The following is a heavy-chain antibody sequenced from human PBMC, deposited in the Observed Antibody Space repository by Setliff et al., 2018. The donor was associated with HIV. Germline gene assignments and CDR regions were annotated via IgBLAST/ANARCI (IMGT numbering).Heavy chain of an antibody. Sequence: GASVKVSCKASGYTFTSYYMHWVRQAPGQGLEWMGIINPSSVSTTYAQKFQGRVTIPADESTSTAYMELSSLRSEDTAVYYCAIAGGSSGYINWFDPWGQGTLVTVSS. V-gene: IGHV1-46*01. CDR1: GYTFTSYY. CDR3: AIAGGSSGYINWFDP. CDR2: INPSSVST. J-gene: IGHJ5*02. D-gene: IGHD3-22*01.